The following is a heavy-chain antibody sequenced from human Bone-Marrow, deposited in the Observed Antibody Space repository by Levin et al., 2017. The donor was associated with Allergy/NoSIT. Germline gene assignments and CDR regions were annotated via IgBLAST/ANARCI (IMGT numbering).Heavy chain of an antibody. Sequence: GGSLRLSCKGSGYNFDKYWIGWVRQMPGKGLDWMGIIYPGDSDTRYSPSFEGQVTISADKSISTAYLQWSSLKASDTAIYYCVRRNIPVAEIHSFDIWGQGTTVTVSS. J-gene: IGHJ3*02. CDR1: GYNFDKYW. D-gene: IGHD6-19*01. CDR3: VRRNIPVAEIHSFDI. CDR2: IYPGDSDT. V-gene: IGHV5-51*01.